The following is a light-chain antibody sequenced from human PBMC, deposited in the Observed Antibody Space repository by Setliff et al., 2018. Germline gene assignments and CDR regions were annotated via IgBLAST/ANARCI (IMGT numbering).Light chain of an antibody. Sequence: PPSASGTPGQRVTISCSGSSSNIGSNTVNWYQQLPGTAPKLLIYSNNQRPSGVPDRFSGSESGTSASLAISGLQSEDEADYCCAAWDDSLNGHVFGTGTKVTV. V-gene: IGLV1-44*01. CDR1: SSNIGSNT. CDR3: AAWDDSLNGHV. CDR2: SNN. J-gene: IGLJ1*01.